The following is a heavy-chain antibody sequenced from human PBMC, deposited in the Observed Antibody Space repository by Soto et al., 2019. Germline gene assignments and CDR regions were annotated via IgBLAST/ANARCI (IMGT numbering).Heavy chain of an antibody. V-gene: IGHV4-38-2*02. Sequence: SETLSLTCTVSGYSISSGYYWGWIRQPPGKGLEWIGSIYHSGSTYYNPSLKSRVTISVDTSKNQFSLKLSSVTAADTAVYYCAGINWNDGGPAFDIWGQGTMVTVSS. CDR3: AGINWNDGGPAFDI. D-gene: IGHD1-1*01. CDR1: GYSISSGYY. J-gene: IGHJ3*02. CDR2: IYHSGST.